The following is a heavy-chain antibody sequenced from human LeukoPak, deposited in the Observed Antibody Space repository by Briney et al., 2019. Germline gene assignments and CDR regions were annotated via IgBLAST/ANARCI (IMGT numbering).Heavy chain of an antibody. CDR2: MNPNSGNT. J-gene: IGHJ4*02. D-gene: IGHD2-2*01. CDR3: ARGGDIVVVPAAQFDY. V-gene: IGHV1-8*01. CDR1: GYTFTSYD. Sequence: ASVKVSCKASGYTFTSYDINWVRQATGQGLECMGWMNPNSGNTGYAQKFQGRVTMTRNTSISTAYMELSSLRSEDTAVYYCARGGDIVVVPAAQFDYWGQGTLVTVSS.